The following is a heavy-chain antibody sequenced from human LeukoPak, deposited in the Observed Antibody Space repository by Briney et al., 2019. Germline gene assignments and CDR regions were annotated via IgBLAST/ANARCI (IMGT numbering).Heavy chain of an antibody. CDR3: AHSVTIEVAAMFRFDY. J-gene: IGHJ4*02. D-gene: IGHD6-19*01. Sequence: SGPTLVNPTQTLTLTCAFSGFSLTTSGVGVGWIRQPPGKALEWLALIYWNDDKRYSPSLKSRLTITKDTSKNQVVLTMTNMDPLDTATYYCAHSVTIEVAAMFRFDYWGQGTLVTVSS. CDR2: IYWNDDK. V-gene: IGHV2-5*01. CDR1: GFSLTTSGVG.